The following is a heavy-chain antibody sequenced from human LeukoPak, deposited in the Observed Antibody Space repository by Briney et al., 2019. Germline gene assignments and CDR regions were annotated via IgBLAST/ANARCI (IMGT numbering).Heavy chain of an antibody. CDR3: ARSHYYDSSGYHRIDY. V-gene: IGHV5-51*01. Sequence: GESLKISCKGSGYSFTSYWIGWVRQMPGKGLEWMGIIYPGDSDTRYSPPFQGQVTISADKSISTAYRQWSSLKASDTAMYYCARSHYYDSSGYHRIDYWGQGTLVTVSS. CDR2: IYPGDSDT. D-gene: IGHD3-22*01. J-gene: IGHJ4*02. CDR1: GYSFTSYW.